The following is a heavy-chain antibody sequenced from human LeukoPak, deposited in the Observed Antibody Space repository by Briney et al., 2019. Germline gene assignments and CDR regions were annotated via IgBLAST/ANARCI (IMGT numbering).Heavy chain of an antibody. D-gene: IGHD3-9*01. CDR1: GYTFTSYD. J-gene: IGHJ4*02. CDR2: MNPNSGNT. CDR3: ARYYDILTGYQG. Sequence: ASVKVSCKASGYTFTSYDINWVRQATGQGLEWMGWMNPNSGNTGYAQEFQGRVTMTRNTSISTAYMELSSLRSEDTAVYYCARYYDILTGYQGWGQGTLVTVSS. V-gene: IGHV1-8*01.